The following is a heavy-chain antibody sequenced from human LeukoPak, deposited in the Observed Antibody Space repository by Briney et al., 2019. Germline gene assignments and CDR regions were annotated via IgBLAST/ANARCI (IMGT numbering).Heavy chain of an antibody. CDR2: IKEDGSDK. D-gene: IGHD7-27*01. V-gene: IGHV3-7*05. CDR1: GFTFGSYW. Sequence: PGGSLSLSCAASGFTFGSYWMSWLRQAPGKRLEWVVTIKEDGSDKYYVDSVKGRFTISRDNVKNSVYLQMNSLRAEDTAVYYCAREKNLGTWGQGTLVTVSS. J-gene: IGHJ4*02. CDR3: AREKNLGT.